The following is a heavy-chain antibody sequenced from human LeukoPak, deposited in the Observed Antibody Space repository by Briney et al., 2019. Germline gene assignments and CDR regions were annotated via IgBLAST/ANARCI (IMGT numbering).Heavy chain of an antibody. D-gene: IGHD4-11*01. CDR2: INPSGGST. J-gene: IGHJ5*02. CDR1: GYTFTSYY. V-gene: IGHV1-46*01. Sequence: EASVKVSCKASGYTFTSYYMHWVRQAPGQGLEWMGIINPSGGSTSYAQKFQGRVTMTRDTSTSTVYMELSSLRSEDTAVYYCAREKGDYRSPYNWFDPWGQGTLVTVSS. CDR3: AREKGDYRSPYNWFDP.